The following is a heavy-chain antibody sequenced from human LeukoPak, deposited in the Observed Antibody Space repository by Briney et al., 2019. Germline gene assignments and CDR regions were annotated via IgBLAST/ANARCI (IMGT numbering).Heavy chain of an antibody. CDR2: ISGSGGST. Sequence: GGSLRLSCAASGFTFISYAMSWVRQAPGKGLEWVSAISGSGGSTYYADSVKGRFTISRDNSKNTLYLQMNSLRAEDTAVYYCAKGLRYFDWLFETGLDYWGQGTLVTVSS. J-gene: IGHJ4*02. CDR1: GFTFISYA. CDR3: AKGLRYFDWLFETGLDY. D-gene: IGHD3-9*01. V-gene: IGHV3-23*01.